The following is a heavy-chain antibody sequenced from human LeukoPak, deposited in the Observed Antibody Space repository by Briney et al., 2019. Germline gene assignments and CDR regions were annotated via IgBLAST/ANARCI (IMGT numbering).Heavy chain of an antibody. CDR2: IAYNGDT. J-gene: IGHJ4*02. V-gene: IGHV4-59*01. Sequence: SETLSLTCSVSGCSITGYSWHWIRQPPGRGLEWIGYIAYNGDTNYNSSLKSRLTMSVDTSNDQVSLSLSSVTAADTAVYYCARFYNPYFDFWGQGTLVTVSS. CDR1: GCSITGYS. D-gene: IGHD1-1*01. CDR3: ARFYNPYFDF.